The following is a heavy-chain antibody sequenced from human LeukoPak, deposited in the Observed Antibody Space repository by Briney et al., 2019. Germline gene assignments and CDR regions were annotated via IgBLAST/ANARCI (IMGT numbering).Heavy chain of an antibody. Sequence: SETLSLTCAVYGGSFSGYYWSWIRQPPGKGLEWIGEINHSGSTNYTPSLKSRVTISVDTSKNQFSLKLSSVTAADTAVYYCARLHLVSSGWYPMADSWGQGTLVTVSS. CDR1: GGSFSGYY. D-gene: IGHD6-19*01. V-gene: IGHV4-34*01. CDR2: INHSGST. CDR3: ARLHLVSSGWYPMADS. J-gene: IGHJ4*02.